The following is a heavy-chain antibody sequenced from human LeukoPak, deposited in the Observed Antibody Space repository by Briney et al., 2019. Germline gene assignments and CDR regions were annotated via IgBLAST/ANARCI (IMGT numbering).Heavy chain of an antibody. V-gene: IGHV3-30-3*01. CDR3: ARGGYGHNMDV. Sequence: PGGSLRLSCAASGFAFSRHAIHWVRQTPGKGLEWVAVISSDGNHKHYADSVTGRFTISRDNSKNTVYLQMSSLRAEDTAVYYCARGGYGHNMDVWGEGTTVTVSS. CDR2: ISSDGNHK. J-gene: IGHJ6*03. CDR1: GFAFSRHA. D-gene: IGHD3-10*01.